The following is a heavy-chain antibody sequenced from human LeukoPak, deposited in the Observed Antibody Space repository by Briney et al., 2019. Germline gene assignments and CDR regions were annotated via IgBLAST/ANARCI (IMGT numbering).Heavy chain of an antibody. CDR2: SRNKANSYTT. CDR1: GFTFSDHY. V-gene: IGHV3-72*01. D-gene: IGHD6-13*01. Sequence: GGSLRLSCVCSGFTFSDHYMDEARQAPGKGLEWVGRSRNKANSYTTEYAASVKGRFTISRDDSKTSLYLQLNSLKTEDTAVYFCARASAASGFRPIDYWGQGTLVTVSS. CDR3: ARASAASGFRPIDY. J-gene: IGHJ4*02.